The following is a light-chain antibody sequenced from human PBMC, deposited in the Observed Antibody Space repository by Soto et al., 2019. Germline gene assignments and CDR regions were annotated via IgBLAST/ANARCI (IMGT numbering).Light chain of an antibody. CDR3: QQYNSYLIT. V-gene: IGKV1-5*03. CDR1: QTISSW. Sequence: DIQMTQSPSTLSGSVGDRVTITCRASQTISSWLAWYQQKPGKAPKLLIYKASTLKSGVPSRFSGSGSGTEFTLTISSLQPDDFATYYCQQYNSYLITFGQGTRLEI. CDR2: KAS. J-gene: IGKJ5*01.